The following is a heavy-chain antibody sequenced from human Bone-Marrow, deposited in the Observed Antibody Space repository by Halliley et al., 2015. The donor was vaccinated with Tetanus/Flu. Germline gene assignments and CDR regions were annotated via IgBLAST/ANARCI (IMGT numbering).Heavy chain of an antibody. D-gene: IGHD6-6*01. J-gene: IGHJ6*02. CDR3: ARETSSFNYFNYGMDV. CDR2: INPSDGDT. CDR1: GYTFTSYY. Sequence: QMQLVQSGAEVKKPGASVKVSCKASGYTFTSYYMHWVRQAPGQGLEWMGIINPSDGDTTYAQKFQGRVTMTRDTSTSTLYMELSSLRSEDTAVYYCARETSSFNYFNYGMDVWGQGTTVTVSS. V-gene: IGHV1-46*01.